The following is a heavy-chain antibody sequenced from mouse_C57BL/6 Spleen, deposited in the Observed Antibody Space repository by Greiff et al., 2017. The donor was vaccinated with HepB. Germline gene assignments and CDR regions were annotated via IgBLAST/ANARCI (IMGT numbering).Heavy chain of an antibody. CDR3: APYYYGSIYFDY. CDR2: INPNNGGT. V-gene: IGHV1-26*01. D-gene: IGHD1-1*01. J-gene: IGHJ2*01. CDR1: GYTFTDYY. Sequence: EVQLQQSGPELVKPGASVKISCKASGYTFTDYYMNWVKQSHGKSLEWIGDINPNNGGTSYNQKFKGKATLTVDKSSSTAYMELRSLTSEDSAVYYCAPYYYGSIYFDYWGQGTTLTVSS.